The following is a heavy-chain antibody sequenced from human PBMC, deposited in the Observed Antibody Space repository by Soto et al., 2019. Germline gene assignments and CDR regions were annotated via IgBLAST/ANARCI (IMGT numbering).Heavy chain of an antibody. Sequence: SETLSLTCTVSGGSISSSSYYWGWIRQPPGKGLEWIGSIYYSGSTYYNPSLKSRVTISVDTSKNQFSLKLSSVTAADTAVYYCARQGVYGVGFDYWGQGTLVTVSS. CDR1: GGSISSSSYY. V-gene: IGHV4-39*01. J-gene: IGHJ4*02. CDR3: ARQGVYGVGFDY. D-gene: IGHD4-17*01. CDR2: IYYSGST.